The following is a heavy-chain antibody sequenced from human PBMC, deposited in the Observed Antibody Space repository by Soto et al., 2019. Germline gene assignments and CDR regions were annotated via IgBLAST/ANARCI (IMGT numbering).Heavy chain of an antibody. CDR2: IWYDGSNK. D-gene: IGHD5-18*01. CDR3: AREGDTAPFDY. CDR1: GFTFSSYG. Sequence: QVQLVESGGGVVQPGRSLRLSCAASGFTFSSYGMHWVRQAPGKGLEWVAVIWYDGSNKYYADSVKGRFTISRDNSKNTLYLQMNSLRAEDTAVYYCAREGDTAPFDYWGQGTLVTVSS. J-gene: IGHJ4*02. V-gene: IGHV3-33*01.